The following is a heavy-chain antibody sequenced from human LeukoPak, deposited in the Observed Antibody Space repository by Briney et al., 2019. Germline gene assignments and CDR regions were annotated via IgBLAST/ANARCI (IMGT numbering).Heavy chain of an antibody. J-gene: IGHJ4*02. CDR3: ARAIYDYVWGSPYYFDY. CDR2: MNPNSGNT. D-gene: IGHD3-16*01. CDR1: GYTFTSYD. V-gene: IGHV1-8*01. Sequence: GASVKVSCKASGYTFTSYDINWVRQAPGQGLEWMGWMNPNSGNTVYAQKLQGRVTMNRNTAISTAYMQLSSLRSEDTAVYYCARAIYDYVWGSPYYFDYWGQGTLVTVSS.